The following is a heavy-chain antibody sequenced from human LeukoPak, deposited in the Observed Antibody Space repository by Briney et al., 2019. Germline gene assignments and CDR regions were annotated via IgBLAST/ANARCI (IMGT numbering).Heavy chain of an antibody. CDR3: AGDRRDYYDSSGYYDWFDP. CDR1: GYTFTSYY. D-gene: IGHD3-22*01. CDR2: INTSGGST. J-gene: IGHJ5*02. V-gene: IGHV1-46*01. Sequence: ASVKVSCKASGYTFTSYYMHWVRQAPGQGLEWMGIINTSGGSTSYAQKFQGRVTMTRDTSTSTVYMELSSLRSEDTAVYYCAGDRRDYYDSSGYYDWFDPWGQGTLVTVSS.